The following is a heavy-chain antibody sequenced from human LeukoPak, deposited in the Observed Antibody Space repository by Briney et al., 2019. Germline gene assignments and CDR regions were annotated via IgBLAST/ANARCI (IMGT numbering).Heavy chain of an antibody. CDR3: ASRKSSSGWYGTFGY. V-gene: IGHV4-34*01. J-gene: IGHJ4*02. CDR1: GGSFSGYY. D-gene: IGHD6-19*01. Sequence: SETLSLTCAVYGGSFSGYYWSWIRQPPGKGLEWIGEINHSGSTNYNPSLKSRVTISVDTSKNQFSLKLSSVTAADTAVYYCASRKSSSGWYGTFGYWGQGTLVTVSS. CDR2: INHSGST.